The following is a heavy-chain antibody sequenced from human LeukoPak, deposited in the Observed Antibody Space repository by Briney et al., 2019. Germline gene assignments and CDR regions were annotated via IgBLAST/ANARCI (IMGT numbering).Heavy chain of an antibody. CDR2: IRYDGSNK. D-gene: IGHD3-22*01. CDR1: GFTFSSYG. J-gene: IGHJ4*02. Sequence: GGSLRLSCAASGFTFSSYGMHWVRQAPGKGLEWVAFIRYDGSNKYYADSVKGRFTISRDNSKSTLYLQMNSLRAEDTAVYYCARGQGSSGYYLDYWGQGTLVTVSS. CDR3: ARGQGSSGYYLDY. V-gene: IGHV3-30*02.